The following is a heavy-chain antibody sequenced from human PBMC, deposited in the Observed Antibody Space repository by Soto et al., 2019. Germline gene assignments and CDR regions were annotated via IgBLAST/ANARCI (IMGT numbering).Heavy chain of an antibody. CDR2: INSDGSST. V-gene: IGHV3-74*01. J-gene: IGHJ6*02. CDR1: GFTFSSYW. Sequence: EVQLVESGGGLVQPGGSLRLSCAASGFTFSSYWMHWVRQAPGKGLVWVSRINSDGSSTSYADSVKSRFTISRDNAKNTLYLQMNSLRAEDTAVYYCARVGASYCSGGSCYSRGYYYYYGMDVWGQGTTVTVSS. D-gene: IGHD2-15*01. CDR3: ARVGASYCSGGSCYSRGYYYYYGMDV.